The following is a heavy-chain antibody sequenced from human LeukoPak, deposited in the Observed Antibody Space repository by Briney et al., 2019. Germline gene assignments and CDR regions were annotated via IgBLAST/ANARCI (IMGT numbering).Heavy chain of an antibody. D-gene: IGHD5-12*01. CDR1: GGSVSSYY. CDR2: IKSRGST. J-gene: IGHJ5*02. V-gene: IGHV4-59*02. CDR3: ARDGTVATNWFDP. Sequence: SETLSLTCTVSGGSVSSYYWSWIRQPPGKGLEWIGYIKSRGSTNYNPSLKSRVPISIDTSKNQFSLRLNSVTAADTAVYYCARDGTVATNWFDPWGQGTLVTVSS.